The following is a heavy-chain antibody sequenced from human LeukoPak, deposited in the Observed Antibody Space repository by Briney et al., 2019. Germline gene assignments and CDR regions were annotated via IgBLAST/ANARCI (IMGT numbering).Heavy chain of an antibody. V-gene: IGHV3-21*01. Sequence: GRSLRLSCVASGFTFDDYAMHWVRQAPGKGLEWVSSISSSSSYIYYADSVKGRFTISRDNAKNSLYLQMNSLRAEDTAVYYCARDPAKLRYFDWAHDAFDIWGQGTMVTVSS. J-gene: IGHJ3*02. CDR1: GFTFDDYA. CDR2: ISSSSSYI. CDR3: ARDPAKLRYFDWAHDAFDI. D-gene: IGHD3-9*01.